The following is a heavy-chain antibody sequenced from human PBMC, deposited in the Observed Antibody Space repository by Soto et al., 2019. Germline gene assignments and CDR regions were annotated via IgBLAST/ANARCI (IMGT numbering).Heavy chain of an antibody. V-gene: IGHV3-53*04. CDR2: FYSDGTR. J-gene: IGHJ6*04. D-gene: IGHD3-10*01. CDR3: ARVPWFTPRQYSMDL. CDR1: GFSVSDNH. Sequence: EVPMVESGGGLGQPGGSLRLSCAASGFSVSDNHVSWVRQAPGKGLEWVSVFYSDGTRYYADSVKGRFTITSHSSRNTVYLQMNSLRTEDTAVYYCARVPWFTPRQYSMDLWGKGTTVTVSS.